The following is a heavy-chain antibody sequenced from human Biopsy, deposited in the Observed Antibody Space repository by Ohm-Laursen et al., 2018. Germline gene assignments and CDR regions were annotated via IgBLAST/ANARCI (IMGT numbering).Heavy chain of an antibody. D-gene: IGHD2-8*01. V-gene: IGHV3-33*06. CDR1: GFTFSSYG. CDR3: AKCMTGGSNYYFHH. Sequence: SLRLSCAASGFTFSSYGMHWVRRAPGRGLEWVAAIWYDGSNKNYADSVKGRFTISRDNSKNTLYLQMNSLRGEDTAVYYCAKCMTGGSNYYFHHCGQGTLVTVSS. CDR2: IWYDGSNK. J-gene: IGHJ4*02.